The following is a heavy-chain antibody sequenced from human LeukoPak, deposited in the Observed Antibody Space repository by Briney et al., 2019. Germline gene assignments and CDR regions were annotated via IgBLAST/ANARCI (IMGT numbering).Heavy chain of an antibody. D-gene: IGHD3-10*01. Sequence: GGSLRLSCAASGFTFSSYAMHWVRQAPGKGLEWVAVISYDGSNKYYADSVKGRLTISRDNSKNTLYLQMNSLRAEDTAVYYCAREGGSGSYFDYWGQGTLVTVSS. V-gene: IGHV3-30*04. CDR1: GFTFSSYA. CDR2: ISYDGSNK. CDR3: AREGGSGSYFDY. J-gene: IGHJ4*02.